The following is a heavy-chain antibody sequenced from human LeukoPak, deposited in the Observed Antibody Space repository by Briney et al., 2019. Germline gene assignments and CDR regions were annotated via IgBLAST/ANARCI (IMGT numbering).Heavy chain of an antibody. CDR1: GFTFSNYW. V-gene: IGHV3-74*01. CDR2: INSDRSHI. D-gene: IGHD1-26*01. J-gene: IGHJ4*02. CDR3: ARDPTAPRASRIVGAPATGD. Sequence: GGSLRLSCAASGFTFSNYWMHWVRQAPGKGLMWVSRINSDRSHIAYADSVRGRFTISRDNAKNSLYLQMNSLRAEDTAVYYCARDPTAPRASRIVGAPATGDWGQGTLVTVSS.